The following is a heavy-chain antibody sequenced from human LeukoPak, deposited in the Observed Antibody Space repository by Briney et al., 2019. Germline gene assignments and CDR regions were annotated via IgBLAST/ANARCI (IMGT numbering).Heavy chain of an antibody. V-gene: IGHV1-69*13. Sequence: SVKVSCKASGGTFSSYAISWVRQAPGQGLEWMGGIIPIFGTANYAQKFQGRVTITADESTSTAYMELSSLRSEDTAVYYCARALPHRSIAVAGIRYYYYYGMDVWGQETTVTVSS. D-gene: IGHD6-19*01. CDR3: ARALPHRSIAVAGIRYYYYYGMDV. J-gene: IGHJ6*02. CDR1: GGTFSSYA. CDR2: IIPIFGTA.